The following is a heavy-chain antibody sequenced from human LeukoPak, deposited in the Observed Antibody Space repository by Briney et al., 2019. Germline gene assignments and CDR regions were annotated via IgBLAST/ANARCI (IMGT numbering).Heavy chain of an antibody. CDR3: AREGTAMVSFDY. V-gene: IGHV3-48*03. CDR1: GFTFSGHE. J-gene: IGHJ4*02. CDR2: ISSGGNTI. Sequence: GGSLRLSCAASGFTFSGHEMNWVRQAPGRGLEWVSYISSGGNTIYYADSVKGRFTISRDNAKNSLYLQMNSLRAEDTAVYYCAREGTAMVSFDYWGQGTLVTVSS. D-gene: IGHD5-18*01.